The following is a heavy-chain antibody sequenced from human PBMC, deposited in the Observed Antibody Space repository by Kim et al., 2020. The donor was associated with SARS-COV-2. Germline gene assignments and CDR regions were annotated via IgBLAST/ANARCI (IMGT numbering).Heavy chain of an antibody. Sequence: SETLSLTCIVSGGSISSGDYYWSWIRQHPGKGLEWIGYIHYSGSTYYNPSLKRRVTISVDTSKNQFSLNLSSVTAADTALYFCARGRRYYKSSLTYWFDPWGQGTLVTVSS. CDR1: GGSISSGDYY. CDR3: ARGRRYYKSSLTYWFDP. V-gene: IGHV4-31*03. D-gene: IGHD3-22*01. J-gene: IGHJ5*02. CDR2: IHYSGST.